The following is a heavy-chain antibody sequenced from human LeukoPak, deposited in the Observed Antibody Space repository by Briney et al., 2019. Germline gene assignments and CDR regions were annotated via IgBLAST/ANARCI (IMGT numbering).Heavy chain of an antibody. CDR2: ISYDGSNK. J-gene: IGHJ4*02. V-gene: IGHV3-30-3*02. CDR1: GFTFSSYA. Sequence: PGGSLRLSCAASGFTFSSYAMHWVRQAPGKGLEWVAVISYDGSNKYYADSVKGRFTISRDNSKNTLYLQMNSLRAEDTAVYYCTTDTSPYCSSTSCSDYWGQGTLVTVSS. CDR3: TTDTSPYCSSTSCSDY. D-gene: IGHD2-2*01.